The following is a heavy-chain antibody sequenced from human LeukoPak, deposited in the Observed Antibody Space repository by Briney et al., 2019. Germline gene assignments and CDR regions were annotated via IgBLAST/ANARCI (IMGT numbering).Heavy chain of an antibody. D-gene: IGHD1-14*01. V-gene: IGHV3-23*01. CDR3: AKSDAGNNTLLDY. J-gene: IGHJ4*02. CDR2: ISAIGDNT. CDR1: GFTFGSYA. Sequence: GGSLRLSCAASGFTFGSYAMSWVRQAPGKGLEWVSLISAIGDNTYYADSVKGRFTLSRDNSKDTLFLQMNSLRAEDTAVYYCAKSDAGNNTLLDYWGQGTLVTVSS.